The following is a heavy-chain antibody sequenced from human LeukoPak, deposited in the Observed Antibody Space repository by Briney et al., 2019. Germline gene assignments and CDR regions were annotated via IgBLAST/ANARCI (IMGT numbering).Heavy chain of an antibody. CDR1: GYTFTSYA. Sequence: ASVKVSCKASGYTFTSYAISWVRQAPGQGLEWMGRIIPILGIANYAQKFQGRVTITADKSTSTAYMELSSLRSEDTAVYYCARTSEVPPYYYYGMDVWGQGTTVTVSS. D-gene: IGHD3-10*01. CDR2: IIPILGIA. J-gene: IGHJ6*02. CDR3: ARTSEVPPYYYYGMDV. V-gene: IGHV1-69*04.